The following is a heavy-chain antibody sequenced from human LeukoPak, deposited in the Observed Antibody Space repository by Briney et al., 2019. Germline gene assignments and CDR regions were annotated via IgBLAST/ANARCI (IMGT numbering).Heavy chain of an antibody. D-gene: IGHD3-16*02. CDR1: GYTFTSYG. V-gene: IGHV1-18*04. Sequence: GASVKVSFKASGYTFTSYGISWVRPAPGRGLAWMGWISACNGNTNYAQKLQGRVTMTTDTSTSTAYMELRSLRSDDTAVYYCARSLSPSYDYVWGSYRYPAFDIWGQGTMVTVSS. CDR3: ARSLSPSYDYVWGSYRYPAFDI. CDR2: ISACNGNT. J-gene: IGHJ3*02.